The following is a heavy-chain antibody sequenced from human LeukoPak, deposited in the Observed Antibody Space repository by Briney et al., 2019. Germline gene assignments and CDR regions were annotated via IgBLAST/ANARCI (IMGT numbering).Heavy chain of an antibody. CDR1: GGSISGYY. Sequence: PSETLSLTCTVPGGSISGYYWSWIRQPPGKGLDWIGYLHYSGSTNYNPSLKSRVTISVDTSKNQFSLKLSSVTAADTAVYYCARTTEGGYTYGYFYYYYMDVWGKGTTVTISS. V-gene: IGHV4-59*01. CDR2: LHYSGST. D-gene: IGHD5-18*01. J-gene: IGHJ6*03. CDR3: ARTTEGGYTYGYFYYYYMDV.